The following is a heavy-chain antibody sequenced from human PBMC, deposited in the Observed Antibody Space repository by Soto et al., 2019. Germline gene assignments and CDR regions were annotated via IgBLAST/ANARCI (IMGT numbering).Heavy chain of an antibody. CDR1: GFTFDDYT. CDR3: AKDITIFGVDPYYYGMDV. V-gene: IGHV3-43*01. D-gene: IGHD3-3*01. Sequence: PGGSLRLSCAASGFTFDDYTMHWVRQAPGKGLEWVSLISWDGGSTYYADSVKGRFTTSRDNSKNSLYLQMNSLRTEDTALYYCAKDITIFGVDPYYYGMDVWGQGTTVTVSS. J-gene: IGHJ6*02. CDR2: ISWDGGST.